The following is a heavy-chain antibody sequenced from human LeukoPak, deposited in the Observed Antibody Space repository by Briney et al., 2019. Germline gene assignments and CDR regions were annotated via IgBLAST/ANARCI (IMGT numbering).Heavy chain of an antibody. CDR3: ARHSGIRMVGATDYYHGMDV. J-gene: IGHJ6*02. CDR1: GFTFSSYA. V-gene: IGHV3-23*01. CDR2: ISGSGGST. Sequence: GGSLRLSCAASGFTFSSYAMSWVRQAPGKGLEWVSAISGSGGSTYYADSVKGRFTISRDNSKNTLYLQMNSLRAEDTAVYYCARHSGIRMVGATDYYHGMDVWGQGTTVTVSS. D-gene: IGHD1-26*01.